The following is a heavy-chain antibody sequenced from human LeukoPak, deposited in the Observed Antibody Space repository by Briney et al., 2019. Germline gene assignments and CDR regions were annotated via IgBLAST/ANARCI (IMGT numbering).Heavy chain of an antibody. D-gene: IGHD3-10*01. CDR3: ASPDYYGSGGGGVSPSDY. J-gene: IGHJ4*02. CDR1: GFTFSNYC. CDR2: IRQDGRDK. V-gene: IGHV3-7*01. Sequence: GGSLRLSCVASGFTFSNYCMTWVRQAPGKGLEWVANIRQDGRDKDYVDSVKGRFTISRDNAKNSLFLQMNSLRAEDTALYYWASPDYYGSGGGGVSPSDYWGQGTLVTVSS.